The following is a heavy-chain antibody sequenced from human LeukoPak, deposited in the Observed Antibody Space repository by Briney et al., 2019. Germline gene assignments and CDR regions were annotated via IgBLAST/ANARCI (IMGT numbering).Heavy chain of an antibody. CDR3: ARGNRSPYYYGSGSYYYFDY. D-gene: IGHD3-10*01. V-gene: IGHV4-34*01. CDR1: GGSFSGYY. CDR2: INHSGST. J-gene: IGHJ4*02. Sequence: SETLSLTCAVYGGSFSGYYWSWIRQPPGKGLEWIGEINHSGSTNYNPSLKSRFTISVDTSKNQFSLKLSSVTAADTAVYYCARGNRSPYYYGSGSYYYFDYWGKGTLVTVSS.